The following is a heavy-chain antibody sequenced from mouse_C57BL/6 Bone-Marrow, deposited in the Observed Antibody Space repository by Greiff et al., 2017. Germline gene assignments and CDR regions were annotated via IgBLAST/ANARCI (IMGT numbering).Heavy chain of an antibody. J-gene: IGHJ4*01. CDR3: ATGIYYDYDRVYAMDY. V-gene: IGHV1-55*01. Sequence: QVQLQQPGAELVKPGASVKMSCKASGYTFTSYWITWVKQRPGQGLEWIGDIYPGSGSTNYNEKFKSKDTLTVDTSSSTAYMQLSSLTSEDSAVYYCATGIYYDYDRVYAMDYWGQGTSVTVSS. CDR2: IYPGSGST. CDR1: GYTFTSYW. D-gene: IGHD2-4*01.